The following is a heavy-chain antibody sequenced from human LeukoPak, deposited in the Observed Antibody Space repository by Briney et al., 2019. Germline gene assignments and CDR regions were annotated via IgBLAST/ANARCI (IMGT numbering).Heavy chain of an antibody. Sequence: GGSLRLSCAASGFTFSNYWMSWVRQAPGKGLDWVANIKQDGSEKYYVDSVKGRFTISRDNAKNSLYLQMNSLRAEDTAVYYCARGLDTTYYYYYYMDVWGKGTTVTVSS. D-gene: IGHD5-18*01. CDR1: GFTFSNYW. CDR2: IKQDGSEK. V-gene: IGHV3-7*01. J-gene: IGHJ6*03. CDR3: ARGLDTTYYYYYYMDV.